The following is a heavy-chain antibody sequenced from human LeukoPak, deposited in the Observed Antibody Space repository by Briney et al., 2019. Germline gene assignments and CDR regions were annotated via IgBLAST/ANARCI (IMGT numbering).Heavy chain of an antibody. D-gene: IGHD5-24*01. CDR2: IIPIFGTA. CDR1: GGTFSSSV. J-gene: IGHJ6*03. V-gene: IGHV1-69*05. CDR3: ARKVWGDGYNDDYYYMDV. Sequence: ASVKVSCKASGGTFSSSVISWVRQAPGQGLEWVGGIIPIFGTANYAQKFQGRVTITTDESTSTAYMELSSLRSEDTAVYYCARKVWGDGYNDDYYYMDVWGKGTTVTVSS.